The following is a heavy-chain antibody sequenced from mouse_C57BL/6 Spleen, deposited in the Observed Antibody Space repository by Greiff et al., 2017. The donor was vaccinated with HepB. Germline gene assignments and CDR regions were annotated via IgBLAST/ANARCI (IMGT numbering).Heavy chain of an antibody. Sequence: QVQLQQSGAELVKPGASVKLSCKASGYTFTSYWMHWVKQRPGQGLEWIGMIHPNSGSTNYNEKFKSKATLTVDKSSSTAYMQLSSLTSEDSAVYYCAREGDYYGSSRYAMDYWGQGTSVTVSS. J-gene: IGHJ4*01. V-gene: IGHV1-64*01. CDR3: AREGDYYGSSRYAMDY. D-gene: IGHD1-1*01. CDR2: IHPNSGST. CDR1: GYTFTSYW.